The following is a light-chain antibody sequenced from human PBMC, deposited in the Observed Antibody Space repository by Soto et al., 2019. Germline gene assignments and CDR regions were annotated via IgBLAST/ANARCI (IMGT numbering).Light chain of an antibody. CDR3: QQLNTYAPYT. Sequence: DIQLTQSPSFLSASVGDRVTITCRASQDITSYLAWYQQKPGKAPKLLIYAASTLQSGVPSRFSGSGSGTEFTLTIISLQPEDFATYYCQQLNTYAPYTFGQGTKLEIK. J-gene: IGKJ2*01. CDR1: QDITSY. CDR2: AAS. V-gene: IGKV1-9*01.